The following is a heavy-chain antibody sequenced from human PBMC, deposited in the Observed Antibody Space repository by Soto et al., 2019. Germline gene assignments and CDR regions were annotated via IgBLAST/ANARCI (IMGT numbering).Heavy chain of an antibody. Sequence: QVQLQESGPGLVKPSETLSLTCTVSGGSISSYYWSWIRQPPGKGLEWIGYIYYSGSTNYNPSLKSRITISVYTSKNQFSLKLSSVTAADTAVSYCARLSYYDISGFDLWGRGTLVTVSS. D-gene: IGHD3-9*01. J-gene: IGHJ2*01. CDR1: GGSISSYY. CDR2: IYYSGST. CDR3: ARLSYYDISGFDL. V-gene: IGHV4-59*01.